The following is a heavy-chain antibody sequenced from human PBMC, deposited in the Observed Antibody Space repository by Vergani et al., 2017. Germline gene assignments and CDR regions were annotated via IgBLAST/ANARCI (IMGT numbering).Heavy chain of an antibody. CDR2: INNNGGST. CDR1: GFTFNSYA. D-gene: IGHD1-1*01. CDR3: ARDFLTRVTTLDYYYMGV. J-gene: IGHJ6*03. V-gene: IGHV3-23*01. Sequence: QLLESGGGLIQPGGSLRLSCAASGFTFNSYAMTWVRQAPGKGLEWVSGINNNGGSTYYADSVKGRFTISRDNSKNTLYLQMTDLRAEDTATYYCARDFLTRVTTLDYYYMGVWGKGTTVTVSS.